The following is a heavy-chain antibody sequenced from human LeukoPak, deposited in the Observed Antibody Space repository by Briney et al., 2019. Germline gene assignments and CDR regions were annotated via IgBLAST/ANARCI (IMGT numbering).Heavy chain of an antibody. D-gene: IGHD3-22*01. CDR2: ISAYNGNT. J-gene: IGHJ4*02. V-gene: IGHV1-18*01. CDR3: ARGFDYYDSSGYSALPDY. Sequence: ASVKVSCKASGGTFSSYGISWVRQAPGQGLEWMGWISAYNGNTNYAQKLQGRVTMTADTSTSTAYMELRSLRSDDTAVYYCARGFDYYDSSGYSALPDYWGQGTLVTVSS. CDR1: GGTFSSYG.